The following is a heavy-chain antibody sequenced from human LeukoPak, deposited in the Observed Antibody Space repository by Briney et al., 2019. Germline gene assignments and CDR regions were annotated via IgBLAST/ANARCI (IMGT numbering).Heavy chain of an antibody. Sequence: SETLSLTCTVSGGSLSSYYWSWIRQPAGKGLEWIGRIYTSGSTNYNPSLKSRVTMSVDTSKNQFSLKLSSVTAADTAVYYCARVGDGGNSVGFDYWGQGTLVTVSS. CDR1: GGSLSSYY. V-gene: IGHV4-4*07. CDR2: IYTSGST. CDR3: ARVGDGGNSVGFDY. J-gene: IGHJ4*02. D-gene: IGHD4-23*01.